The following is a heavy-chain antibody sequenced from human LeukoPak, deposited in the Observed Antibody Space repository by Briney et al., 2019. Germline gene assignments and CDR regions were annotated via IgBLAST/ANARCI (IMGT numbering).Heavy chain of an antibody. J-gene: IGHJ4*02. V-gene: IGHV3-7*01. Sequence: PGGSLRLSCAASGFTFSSYWMSWLRQAPGKGLEWVANIKQDGSEKYYVDSVKGRFTISRDNAKNSLYLQMNSLRAEDTAVYYCARGPAWELPIAYFDYWGQGTLVTVSS. D-gene: IGHD1-26*01. CDR2: IKQDGSEK. CDR3: ARGPAWELPIAYFDY. CDR1: GFTFSSYW.